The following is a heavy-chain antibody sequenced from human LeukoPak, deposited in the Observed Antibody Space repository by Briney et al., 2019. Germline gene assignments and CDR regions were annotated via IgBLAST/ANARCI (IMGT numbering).Heavy chain of an antibody. Sequence: ASVKVSCKASGYTFTSYYMHWVRQAPGQGLEWMGIINPSGGSTSYAQKLQGRVPMTTDTSTSTAYMELRSLRSDDTAVYYCARGRSANYDFWSGYHDFDYWGQGTLVTVSS. CDR2: INPSGGST. D-gene: IGHD3-3*01. CDR3: ARGRSANYDFWSGYHDFDY. V-gene: IGHV1-46*01. J-gene: IGHJ4*02. CDR1: GYTFTSYY.